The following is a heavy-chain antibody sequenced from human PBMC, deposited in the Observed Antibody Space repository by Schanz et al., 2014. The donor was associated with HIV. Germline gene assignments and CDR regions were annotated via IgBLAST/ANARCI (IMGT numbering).Heavy chain of an antibody. CDR2: ISGSGGGT. J-gene: IGHJ4*02. V-gene: IGHV3-23*01. Sequence: EVQLLESGGGLVQPGGSLRLTCAASGLTFSGSAMNWVRQAPGKGLEWVPAISGSGGGTFYAGSVKGRFTISRDNSKNMLYLQMTSLRVEDTAVYYCTKDIVAGASEYWGQGTLVIVSS. CDR3: TKDIVAGASEY. CDR1: GLTFSGSA. D-gene: IGHD6-19*01.